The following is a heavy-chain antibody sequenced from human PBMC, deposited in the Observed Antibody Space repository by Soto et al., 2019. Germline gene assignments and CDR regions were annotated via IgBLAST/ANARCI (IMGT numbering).Heavy chain of an antibody. Sequence: QVQLVESGGGVVQPGRSLRLSCAASGFTFSSYGMHWVRQAPGKGLEWVTVIWYDGTNKYYADSVKGRFTISRDNSKNTLYLQMNSLRVEDTAVYYCARDGFSAVANHGGFDIWGQGTMVTVSS. CDR2: IWYDGTNK. V-gene: IGHV3-33*01. J-gene: IGHJ3*02. CDR1: GFTFSSYG. D-gene: IGHD5-12*01. CDR3: ARDGFSAVANHGGFDI.